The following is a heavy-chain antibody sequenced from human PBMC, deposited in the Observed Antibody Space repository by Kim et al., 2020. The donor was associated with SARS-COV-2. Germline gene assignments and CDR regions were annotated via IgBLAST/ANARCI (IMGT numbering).Heavy chain of an antibody. D-gene: IGHD3-10*01. Sequence: SGKGRSTISRDNSKNTLYLQVNSLRAEDTAVYYCAKDREAYGSGSYFHYWGQGTLVTVSS. CDR3: AKDREAYGSGSYFHY. J-gene: IGHJ4*02. V-gene: IGHV3-23*01.